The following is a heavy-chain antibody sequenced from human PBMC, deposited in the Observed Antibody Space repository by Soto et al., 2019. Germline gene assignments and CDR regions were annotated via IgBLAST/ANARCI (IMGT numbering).Heavy chain of an antibody. CDR2: ISYDGSNK. V-gene: IGHV3-30*18. Sequence: GGSLRLSCAASGFTFSSYGMHWVRQAPGKGLEWVAVISYDGSNKYYADSVKGRFTISRDNSKNTLYLQMNSLRAEDTAVYYCAKDTHYYDSSGYYDSWGQGTLVTVSS. J-gene: IGHJ5*01. D-gene: IGHD3-22*01. CDR3: AKDTHYYDSSGYYDS. CDR1: GFTFSSYG.